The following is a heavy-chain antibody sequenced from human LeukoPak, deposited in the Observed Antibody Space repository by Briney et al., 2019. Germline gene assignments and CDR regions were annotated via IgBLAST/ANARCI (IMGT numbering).Heavy chain of an antibody. V-gene: IGHV3-23*01. Sequence: PGGSLRLSCAASGFTFSSYAMSWVRQAPGKGLEWVSVISGSGGSTYYADSVKGRFTISRDNSKNTLYLQMNSLRVEGTAGYYCAKSPVPYCSGGSCYGMDVWGQGTTVTVSS. D-gene: IGHD2-15*01. CDR1: GFTFSSYA. J-gene: IGHJ6*02. CDR2: ISGSGGST. CDR3: AKSPVPYCSGGSCYGMDV.